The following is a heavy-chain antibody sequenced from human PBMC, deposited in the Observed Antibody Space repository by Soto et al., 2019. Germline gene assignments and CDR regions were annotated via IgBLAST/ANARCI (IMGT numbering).Heavy chain of an antibody. CDR3: ARASVRGNYVDY. V-gene: IGHV4-59*01. D-gene: IGHD1-26*01. J-gene: IGHJ4*01. CDR1: GGSISSYF. Sequence: SETLSLTCTVSGGSISSYFWSWIRQPPGKGLEWIGNIYYSGSTNYNPSLKSRVTISVDTSKNQFSLKLNSVTAADTALYYCARASVRGNYVDYWGQGTLVTVSS. CDR2: IYYSGST.